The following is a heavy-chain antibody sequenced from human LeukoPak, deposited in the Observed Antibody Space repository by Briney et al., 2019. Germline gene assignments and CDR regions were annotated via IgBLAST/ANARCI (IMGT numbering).Heavy chain of an antibody. CDR3: ARDRSGYSQT. D-gene: IGHD5-18*01. Sequence: KASETLSLTCTVSGGSISSGGYSWSWIRQHPGKGLEWIGYIYYSGSTYYNPSLKSRVTISVDTSKNQFSLKLSSVTAADTAVYYCARDRSGYSQTWGQGTLVTVSS. V-gene: IGHV4-31*03. CDR1: GGSISSGGYS. CDR2: IYYSGST. J-gene: IGHJ5*02.